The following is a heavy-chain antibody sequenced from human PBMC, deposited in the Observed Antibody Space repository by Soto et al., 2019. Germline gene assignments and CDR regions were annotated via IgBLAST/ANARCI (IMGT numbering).Heavy chain of an antibody. Sequence: PGGSLRLSCETSGFIFDRYWMSWVRQAPGKGLEWVANIEQDGSETYSVDSMKGRFTISRDNAKKTLYLQMNSLRVDDTAVYYCARVGKSHYYGSSGYYLMFDYWGQGALVTVSS. D-gene: IGHD3-22*01. CDR2: IEQDGSET. J-gene: IGHJ4*02. CDR3: ARVGKSHYYGSSGYYLMFDY. CDR1: GFIFDRYW. V-gene: IGHV3-7*03.